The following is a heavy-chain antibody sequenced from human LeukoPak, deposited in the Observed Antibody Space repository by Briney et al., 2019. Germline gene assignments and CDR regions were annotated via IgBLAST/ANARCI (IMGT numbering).Heavy chain of an antibody. CDR3: ARVSYYDSSGYYFLSYVDY. CDR1: GFTVSSNY. J-gene: IGHJ4*02. D-gene: IGHD3-22*01. CDR2: ICSGGST. V-gene: IGHV3-53*01. Sequence: PGGSLRLSCAASGFTVSSNYMSWVRQAPGKGLEWVSVICSGGSTYYADSVRGRFTISRDNSKNTLYLQMNSLGAEDTAVYYCARVSYYDSSGYYFLSYVDYWGQGTLVTVSS.